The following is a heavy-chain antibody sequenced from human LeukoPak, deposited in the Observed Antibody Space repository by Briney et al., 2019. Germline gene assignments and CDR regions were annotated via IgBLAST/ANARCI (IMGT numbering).Heavy chain of an antibody. D-gene: IGHD2-15*01. J-gene: IGHJ6*03. CDR2: IHGGGTT. CDR3: ARGRGWPDYYYYMDV. V-gene: IGHV4-38-2*02. CDR1: GFSISSGFY. Sequence: PSETLSLTCTVSGFSISSGFYWGWIRQPPGKGLEWIGTIHGGGTTNYNPSLKSRVTISVDTSKNQFSLKLSSVTAADTAVYYCARGRGWPDYYYYMDVWGKGTTVTVSS.